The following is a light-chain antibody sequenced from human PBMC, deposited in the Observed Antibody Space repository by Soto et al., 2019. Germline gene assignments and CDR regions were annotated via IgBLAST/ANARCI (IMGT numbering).Light chain of an antibody. CDR2: EVS. CDR3: NSYRSGSTLV. V-gene: IGLV2-14*01. CDR1: SSDVGGYNY. Sequence: QSALAQPASMSGSPGQSITISCTGTSSDVGGYNYVSWYQQHPGKAPKLIIYEVSNRPSGVSNRFSGSKSGNTASLTISGLQSDDEADYYCNSYRSGSTLVFVGGTKLTVL. J-gene: IGLJ2*01.